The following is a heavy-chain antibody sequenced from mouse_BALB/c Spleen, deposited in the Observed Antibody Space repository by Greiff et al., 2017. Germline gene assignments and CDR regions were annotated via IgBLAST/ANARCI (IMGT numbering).Heavy chain of an antibody. CDR2: ISYSGST. CDR3: ARESYDEAMDY. CDR1: GYSITSDYA. Sequence: EVKLMESGPGLVKPSQSLSLTCTVTGYSITSDYAWNWIRQFPGNKLEWMGYISYSGSTSYNPSLKSRISITRDTSKNQFFLQLNSVTTEDTATYYCARESYDEAMDYWGQGTSVTVSS. V-gene: IGHV3-2*02. D-gene: IGHD2-12*01. J-gene: IGHJ4*01.